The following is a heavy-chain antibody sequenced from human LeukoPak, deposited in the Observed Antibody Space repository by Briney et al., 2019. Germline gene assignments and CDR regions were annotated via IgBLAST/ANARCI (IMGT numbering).Heavy chain of an antibody. CDR2: IYHSGST. CDR3: ASSYIYYDSSGYYYGWYFDY. Sequence: TPSETLSLTCAVSGGSISSSNWWRWVRQPPGKGLGWIGEIYHSGSTNYNPSLKSRVTISVDKSKNQFSLKLSSVTAADTAVYYCASSYIYYDSSGYYYGWYFDYWGQGTLVTASS. J-gene: IGHJ4*02. V-gene: IGHV4-4*02. CDR1: GGSISSSNW. D-gene: IGHD3-22*01.